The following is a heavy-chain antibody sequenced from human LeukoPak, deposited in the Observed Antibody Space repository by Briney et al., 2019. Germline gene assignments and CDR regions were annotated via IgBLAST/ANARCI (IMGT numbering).Heavy chain of an antibody. CDR1: GYTFTGYY. Sequence: ASVKVSCKASGYTFTGYYMHWVRQAPGQGLEWMGWINPNSGGTNYAQKFQGRVTMTRDTSISTAYMELSRLRSDDTAVYYSARDGGYSSSWYRYGWFDPWGQGTLVTVSS. CDR2: INPNSGGT. V-gene: IGHV1-2*02. CDR3: ARDGGYSSSWYRYGWFDP. J-gene: IGHJ5*02. D-gene: IGHD6-13*01.